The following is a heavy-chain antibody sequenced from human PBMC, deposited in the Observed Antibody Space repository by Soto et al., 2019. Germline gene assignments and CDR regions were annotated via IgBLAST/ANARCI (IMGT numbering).Heavy chain of an antibody. D-gene: IGHD6-19*01. CDR1: GGSISSGGYY. J-gene: IGHJ1*01. CDR2: IYYSGST. Sequence: SETLSLTCTVSGGSISSGGYYWSWIRQHPGKGLEWIGYIYYSGSTYYNPSLKSRVTISVDTSKNQFSLKLSSVTAADTAVYYCARGVAVAGTGDFQHWGQGTLVTVSS. CDR3: ARGVAVAGTGDFQH. V-gene: IGHV4-31*02.